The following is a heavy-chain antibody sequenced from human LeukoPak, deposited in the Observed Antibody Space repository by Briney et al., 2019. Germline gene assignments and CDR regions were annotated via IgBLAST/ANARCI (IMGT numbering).Heavy chain of an antibody. CDR2: ISGSGGST. Sequence: PGGSLRLSCAASGFTFSTYAMSWVRRAPGKGLEWVSAISGSGGSTYYADSVKGRFIISRDNSKNTLELQMNSLRAEDTAVYYCAKVYSSAWYLFDYWGQGVLVTVSS. V-gene: IGHV3-23*01. CDR3: AKVYSSAWYLFDY. D-gene: IGHD6-19*01. CDR1: GFTFSTYA. J-gene: IGHJ4*02.